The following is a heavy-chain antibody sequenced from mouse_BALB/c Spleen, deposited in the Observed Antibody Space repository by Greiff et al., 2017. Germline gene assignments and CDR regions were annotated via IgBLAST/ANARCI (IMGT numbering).Heavy chain of an antibody. CDR2: IWSGGST. J-gene: IGHJ3*01. V-gene: IGHV2-2*02. Sequence: VHLVESGPGLVQPSQSLSITCTVSGFSLTSYGVHWVRQSPGKGLEWLGVIWSGGSTDYNAAFISRLSISKDNSKSQVFFKMNSLQANDTAIYYCARFYDYDGFAYWGQGTLVTVSA. CDR3: ARFYDYDGFAY. D-gene: IGHD2-4*01. CDR1: GFSLTSYG.